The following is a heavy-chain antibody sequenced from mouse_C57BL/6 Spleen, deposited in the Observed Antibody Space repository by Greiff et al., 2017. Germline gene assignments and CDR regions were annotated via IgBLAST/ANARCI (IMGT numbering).Heavy chain of an antibody. CDR1: GYSFTSYY. V-gene: IGHV1-66*01. CDR2: IYPGSGNT. D-gene: IGHD1-1*01. CDR3: ARDYGSSSRYFDV. Sequence: VKLMESGPELVKPGASVKISCKASGYSFTSYYIHWVKQRPGQGLEWIGWIYPGSGNTKYNEKFKGKATLTADTSSSTAYMQLSSLTSEDSAVYYCARDYGSSSRYFDVWGTGTTVTVSS. J-gene: IGHJ1*03.